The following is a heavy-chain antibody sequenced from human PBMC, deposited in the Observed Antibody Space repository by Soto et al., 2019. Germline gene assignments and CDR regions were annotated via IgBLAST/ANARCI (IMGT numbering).Heavy chain of an antibody. V-gene: IGHV3-21*05. CDR1: GFAFSSYG. CDR2: ITTSSGHM. Sequence: GGSLRLSCVASGFAFSSYGMNWVRQAPGKGLEWVAYITTSSGHMYYADSVKGRFTISRDNGRNSLYLQMNSLRAEDTAVYYCAKGAPGYQLHYWGQGT. J-gene: IGHJ4*02. D-gene: IGHD2-2*01. CDR3: AKGAPGYQLHY.